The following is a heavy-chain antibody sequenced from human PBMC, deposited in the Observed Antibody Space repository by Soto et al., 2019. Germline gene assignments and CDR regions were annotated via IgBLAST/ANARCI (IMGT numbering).Heavy chain of an antibody. V-gene: IGHV3-23*01. CDR1: GFTFSSYA. CDR2: ISGSGGST. Sequence: GGSLRLSCAASGFTFSSYAMSWVRQAPGKGLEWVSAISGSGGSTYYADSVKGRFTISRDNAKNTLYLQMNSLRAEDTAVYYCARDIGRTARMDVWGQGTTVTVSS. J-gene: IGHJ6*02. CDR3: ARDIGRTARMDV. D-gene: IGHD3-16*02.